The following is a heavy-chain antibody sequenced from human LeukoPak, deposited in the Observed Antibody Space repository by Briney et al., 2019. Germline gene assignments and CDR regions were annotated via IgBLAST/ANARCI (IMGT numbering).Heavy chain of an antibody. CDR1: GYTFTSYD. V-gene: IGHV1-8*03. J-gene: IGHJ6*03. CDR2: MNPNSGNT. Sequence: ASVKVSCKASGYTFTSYDINWVRQATGQGLEWTGWMNPNSGNTGYAQKFQGRVTITRNTSISTAYMELSSLRSEDTAVYYCARGPVLRFLEWSPPYYYYYMDVWGKGTTVTVSS. D-gene: IGHD3-3*01. CDR3: ARGPVLRFLEWSPPYYYYYMDV.